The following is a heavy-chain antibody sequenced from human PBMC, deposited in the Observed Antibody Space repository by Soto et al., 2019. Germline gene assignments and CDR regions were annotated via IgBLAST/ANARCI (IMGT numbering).Heavy chain of an antibody. V-gene: IGHV4-39*01. D-gene: IGHD6-19*01. CDR2: IYYSVST. J-gene: IGHJ5*02. CDR3: ARHYSSGSRNWFDP. Sequence: PAETLSLTCSVSGGSINSSSYFWGWVLHPPGKGLEWIGSIYYSVSTYYNPSLRSRVTIYVDTSKNQFSLKLSPVTAADTAVFYCARHYSSGSRNWFDPWGQGTMVTVSS. CDR1: GGSINSSSYF.